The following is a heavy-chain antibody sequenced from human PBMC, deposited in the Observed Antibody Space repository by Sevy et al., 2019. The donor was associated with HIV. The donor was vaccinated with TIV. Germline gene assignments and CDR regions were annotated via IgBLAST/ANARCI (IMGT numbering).Heavy chain of an antibody. CDR3: ARDQSQRGRGYCSGGSCYMAYYYMDV. Sequence: SETLSLTCTVSGGSISSYYWSWIRQPPGKGLEWIGYIYYSGSTNYNPSLKSRVTISVDTSKNQFSLKLSPVTAADTAVYYCARDQSQRGRGYCSGGSCYMAYYYMDVWGKGTTVTVSS. CDR2: IYYSGST. V-gene: IGHV4-59*01. D-gene: IGHD2-15*01. CDR1: GGSISSYY. J-gene: IGHJ6*03.